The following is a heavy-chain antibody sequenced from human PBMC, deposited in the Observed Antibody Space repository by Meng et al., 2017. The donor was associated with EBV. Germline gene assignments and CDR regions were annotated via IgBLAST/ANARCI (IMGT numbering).Heavy chain of an antibody. CDR1: GGILRSFA. CDR3: ASAEHYGDYVFEY. Sequence: QVQAELSGAEVKQPGSSVTLACKTSGGILRSFAISWVRQAPGQGLEWMGGIIPLFHTTNYAQKFQGRLHIIADESSATTYMELSSLRSEDTAIYYCASAEHYGDYVFEYWGQGTLVTVSS. CDR2: IIPLFHTT. J-gene: IGHJ4*02. V-gene: IGHV1-69*01. D-gene: IGHD4-17*01.